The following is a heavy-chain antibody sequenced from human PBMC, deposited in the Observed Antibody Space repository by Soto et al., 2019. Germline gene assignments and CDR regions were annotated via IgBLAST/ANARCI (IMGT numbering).Heavy chain of an antibody. D-gene: IGHD3-10*01. CDR1: GRSFSGYY. CDR2: INHSGST. CDR3: ARDRYYYGSGSYDLYYYYYGLDV. Sequence: SETLSLTRAVYGRSFSGYYWCWIRQPPGKGLEWIGEINHSGSTNYNPSLKSRVTISVDTSKNQFSLKLSSVTAADTAVYYCARDRYYYGSGSYDLYYYYYGLDVWGQGTTVT. V-gene: IGHV4-34*01. J-gene: IGHJ6*02.